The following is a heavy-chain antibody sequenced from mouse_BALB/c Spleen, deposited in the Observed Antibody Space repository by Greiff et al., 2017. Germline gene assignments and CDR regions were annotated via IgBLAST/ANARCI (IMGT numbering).Heavy chain of an antibody. V-gene: IGHV1-14*01. CDR1: GYTFTSYV. D-gene: IGHD1-1*01. CDR3: ARCYSSYWYFDV. Sequence: EVKLQQSGPELVKPGASVKMSCKASGYTFTSYVMHWVKQKPGQGLEWIGYINPYNDGTKYNEKFKGKATLTSDKSSSTAYMELSSLTSEDSAVYYCARCYSSYWYFDVWGAGTTVTVSS. J-gene: IGHJ1*01. CDR2: INPYNDGT.